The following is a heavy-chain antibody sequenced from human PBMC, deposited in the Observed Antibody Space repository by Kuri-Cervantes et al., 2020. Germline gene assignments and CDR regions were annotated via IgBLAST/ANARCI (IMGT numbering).Heavy chain of an antibody. D-gene: IGHD3-10*01. CDR2: ITPIFGTA. V-gene: IGHV1-69*13. Sequence: SVKVSCKASGGTFSSYAISWVRQAPGQGLEWMGGITPIFGTANYAQKFQGRVTITADESTSTAYMELSSLRSEDTAVYYCARPPPGAAYEYWYGMDVWGQGTTVTVSS. CDR3: ARPPPGAAYEYWYGMDV. CDR1: GGTFSSYA. J-gene: IGHJ6*02.